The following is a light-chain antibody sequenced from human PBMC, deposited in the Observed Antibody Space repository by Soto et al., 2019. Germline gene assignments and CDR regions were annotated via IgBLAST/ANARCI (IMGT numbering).Light chain of an antibody. Sequence: QSVLTQPASVSGSPGQSITIFCTGTRSDVGGYNYVSWYQQHPGKAPKLMIYDVSNRPSGVSNRFSGSKSGNTASLTISGLQAEDEADYYCSSYTGSSTLDYVFGTGTKVTV. CDR1: RSDVGGYNY. J-gene: IGLJ1*01. V-gene: IGLV2-14*01. CDR2: DVS. CDR3: SSYTGSSTLDYV.